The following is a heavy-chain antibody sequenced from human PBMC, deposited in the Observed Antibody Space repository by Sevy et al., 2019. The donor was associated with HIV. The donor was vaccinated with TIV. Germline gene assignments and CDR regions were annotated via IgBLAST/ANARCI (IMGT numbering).Heavy chain of an antibody. CDR3: ARGARGYSGYDSYYFDY. J-gene: IGHJ4*02. D-gene: IGHD5-12*01. CDR1: GGTFSSYA. V-gene: IGHV1-69*13. Sequence: ASVKVSCKASGGTFSSYAISWVRQAPGQGLEWMGGIIPIFGTANYAQKFQGRVTITADESTSPAYMELSSLRSEDTAVYYCARGARGYSGYDSYYFDYWGQGTLVTVSS. CDR2: IIPIFGTA.